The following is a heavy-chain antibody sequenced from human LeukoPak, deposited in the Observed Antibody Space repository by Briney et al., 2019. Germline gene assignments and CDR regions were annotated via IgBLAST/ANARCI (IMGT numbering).Heavy chain of an antibody. V-gene: IGHV3-7*01. CDR2: IKQDGSEK. Sequence: GGSLRLSCAASGFTFSSYWMSWVRQAPGKGLEWVANIKQDGSEKYYVDSVKGRFTISRDNAKNSLYLQMNSLRAEDTAVYYCARDAPATFGELLGNHFDYWGQGTLVTVSS. J-gene: IGHJ4*02. CDR1: GFTFSSYW. CDR3: ARDAPATFGELLGNHFDY. D-gene: IGHD3-10*02.